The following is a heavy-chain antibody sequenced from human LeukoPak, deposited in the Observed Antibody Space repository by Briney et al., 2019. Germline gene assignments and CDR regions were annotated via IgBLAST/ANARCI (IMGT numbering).Heavy chain of an antibody. Sequence: PGGSLRLSCAASGFTFSSYDMSWVRQAPGKGLEWVSGISGSGGSTYYADSVKGRFTISRDNSKNTLYLQMNSLRAEDTAVYYCAKAADIVVEPVARNPLDYWGQGTLVTVSS. CDR2: ISGSGGST. D-gene: IGHD2-2*01. CDR3: AKAADIVVEPVARNPLDY. CDR1: GFTFSSYD. J-gene: IGHJ4*02. V-gene: IGHV3-23*01.